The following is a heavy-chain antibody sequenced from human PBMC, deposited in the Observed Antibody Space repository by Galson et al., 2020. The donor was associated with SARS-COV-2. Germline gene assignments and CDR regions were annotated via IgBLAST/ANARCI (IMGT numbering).Heavy chain of an antibody. V-gene: IGHV1-2*02. CDR3: ARDRETSGWEFDF. CDR1: GYTFTDPS. J-gene: IGHJ4*02. CDR2: VNPNSGAT. Sequence: GESLKISCKASGYTFTDPSMHWVRQAPGKGLEWMGWVNPNSGATVYAQKFQGRVTMTRDTSINTAYMEVSRLRSDDTAVYYCARDRETSGWEFDFWGQGTLVTVSS. D-gene: IGHD6-19*01.